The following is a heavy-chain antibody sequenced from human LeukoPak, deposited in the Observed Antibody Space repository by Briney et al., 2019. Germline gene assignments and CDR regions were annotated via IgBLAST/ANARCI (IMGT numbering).Heavy chain of an antibody. J-gene: IGHJ4*02. D-gene: IGHD3-10*01. CDR2: IYYSGST. V-gene: IGHV4-59*08. Sequence: SETLSLTCTVSGGSISSYYWSWIRQPPGKGLEWIGYIYYSGSTNYNPSLKSRVTISVDTSKNQFSLKLSSVTAADTGVYYCARHGSGSYYTYFDYWGQGTLVTVSS. CDR3: ARHGSGSYYTYFDY. CDR1: GGSISSYY.